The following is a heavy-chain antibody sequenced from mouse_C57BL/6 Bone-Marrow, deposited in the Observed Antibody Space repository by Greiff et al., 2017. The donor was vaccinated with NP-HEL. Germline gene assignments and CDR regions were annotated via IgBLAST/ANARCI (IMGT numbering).Heavy chain of an antibody. J-gene: IGHJ1*03. Sequence: VQLVESGAELARPGASVKLSCKASGYTFTSYGISWVKQRTGQGLEWIGEIYPRSGNTYYNEKFKGKATLTADKSSSTAYMELRSLTSEDSAVYFCARSAYDGLWYFDVWGTGTTVTVSS. CDR1: GYTFTSYG. D-gene: IGHD2-3*01. V-gene: IGHV1-81*01. CDR3: ARSAYDGLWYFDV. CDR2: IYPRSGNT.